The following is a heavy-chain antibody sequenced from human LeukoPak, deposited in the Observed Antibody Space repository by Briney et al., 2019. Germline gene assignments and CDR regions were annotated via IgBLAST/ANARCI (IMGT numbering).Heavy chain of an antibody. V-gene: IGHV4-34*01. J-gene: IGHJ4*02. CDR1: GGSFSGYY. CDR2: INHSGST. D-gene: IGHD3-3*01. Sequence: SETLSLTCAVYGGSFSGYYWSWIRQPPGKGLEWIGEINHSGSTNYNPSLKSRVTISVDTSKNQFSLKLSSVTAADTAVYYCARSITIFDYWGQGTLVIVSS. CDR3: ARSITIFDY.